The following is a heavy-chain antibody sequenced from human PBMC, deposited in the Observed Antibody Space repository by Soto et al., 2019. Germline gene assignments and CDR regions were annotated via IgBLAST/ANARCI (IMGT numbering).Heavy chain of an antibody. D-gene: IGHD6-6*01. J-gene: IGHJ5*01. CDR1: GDAISSYY. CDR2: ISRSGSP. V-gene: IGHV4-4*07. CDR3: AREKNLAARLIES. Sequence: SETVSLTCTVSGDAISSYYWSWIRQPAGKGLEWIGRISRSGSPNYSPSLRSRVTMSVYTSKNQFSLKLSSVTAADTAVYYCAREKNLAARLIESWGKGNMVSVSS.